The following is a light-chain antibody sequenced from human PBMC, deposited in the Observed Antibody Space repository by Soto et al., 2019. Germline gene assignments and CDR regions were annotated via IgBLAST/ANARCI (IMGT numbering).Light chain of an antibody. CDR3: QQYYTFPLYT. CDR1: QDIGHY. J-gene: IGKJ2*01. CDR2: DTS. Sequence: VIWMTQSPSFLSAIRGDRVTISCRMSQDIGHYLAWYRQKPGKAPELLIYDTSRLQTGAPSRFSGSGSGTYFTLTISSLQSEDFATYYCQQYYTFPLYTFGQGNKLEI. V-gene: IGKV1D-8*01.